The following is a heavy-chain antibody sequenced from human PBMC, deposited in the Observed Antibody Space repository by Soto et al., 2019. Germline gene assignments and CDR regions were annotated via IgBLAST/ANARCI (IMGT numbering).Heavy chain of an antibody. D-gene: IGHD3-9*01. V-gene: IGHV4-34*01. CDR3: ARGRRPHYDILTGYNWFDP. Sequence: SETLSLTCAVYGGSFSGYYWSWIRQPPGKGLEWIGEINHSGSTNYNPSLKSRVTISVDTSKNQFSLKLSSVTAADTAVYYCARGRRPHYDILTGYNWFDPWGQGALVTVSS. CDR2: INHSGST. CDR1: GGSFSGYY. J-gene: IGHJ5*02.